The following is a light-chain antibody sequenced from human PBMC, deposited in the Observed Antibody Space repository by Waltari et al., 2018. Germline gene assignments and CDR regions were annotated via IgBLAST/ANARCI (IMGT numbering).Light chain of an antibody. CDR1: SNDVGAYNY. CDR3: NSFTRTSTLV. V-gene: IGLV2-14*03. J-gene: IGLJ2*01. Sequence: QSALTQPASVSGSPGQSITISCAGTSNDVGAYNYVSWYQQHPGKAPKLMIYDVSNRPSGVSNRFSGSKSGTTACLTISWLQAEDEADYYCNSFTRTSTLVFGGGTHLTVL. CDR2: DVS.